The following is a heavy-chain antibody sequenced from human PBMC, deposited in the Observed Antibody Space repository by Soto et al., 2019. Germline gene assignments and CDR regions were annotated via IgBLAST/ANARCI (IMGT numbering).Heavy chain of an antibody. J-gene: IGHJ6*02. D-gene: IGHD6-19*01. CDR1: GDSVSSNSAA. CDR2: TYYRSKWYN. Sequence: PSQTLSLTCAISGDSVSSNSAAWNWIRQSPSRGLEWLGRTYYRSKWYNDYAVSVKSRITINPDTSKNQFSLQLNSVTPEDTAVYYCARDLASGWYFPLGMDVWGQGTTVTVSS. V-gene: IGHV6-1*01. CDR3: ARDLASGWYFPLGMDV.